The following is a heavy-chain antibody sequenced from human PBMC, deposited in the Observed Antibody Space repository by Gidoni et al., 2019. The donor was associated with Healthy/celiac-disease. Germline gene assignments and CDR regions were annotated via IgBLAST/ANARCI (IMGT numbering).Heavy chain of an antibody. Sequence: QVQLQQWGAGLLKPSETLSLTCAVYGGSSSGYYWSWIRQPPGKGLEWIGEINHSGSTNYNPSLKSRVTISVDTSKNQFSLKLSSVTAADTAVYYCARRARGYSYGYWFDYWGQGTLVTVSS. CDR1: GGSSSGYY. V-gene: IGHV4-34*01. J-gene: IGHJ4*02. CDR3: ARRARGYSYGYWFDY. D-gene: IGHD5-18*01. CDR2: INHSGST.